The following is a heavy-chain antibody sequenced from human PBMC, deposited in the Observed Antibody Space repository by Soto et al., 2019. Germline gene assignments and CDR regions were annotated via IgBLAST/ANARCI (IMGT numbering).Heavy chain of an antibody. J-gene: IGHJ6*02. CDR1: GFTFSSYA. CDR2: ISYDGSNK. D-gene: IGHD4-4*01. V-gene: IGHV3-30-3*01. Sequence: QVQLVESGGGVVQPGRSLRLSCAASGFTFSSYAMHWVRQAPGKGLEWVAVISYDGSNKYYADSVKGRFTISRDNSKNTLYLQMNSLRAEDTAVYYCARGNNYSYYGMDVWGQGTTVTVSS. CDR3: ARGNNYSYYGMDV.